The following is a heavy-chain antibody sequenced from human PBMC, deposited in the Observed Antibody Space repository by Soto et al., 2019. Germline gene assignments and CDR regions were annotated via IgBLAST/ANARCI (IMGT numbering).Heavy chain of an antibody. CDR2: IIPIFGTA. D-gene: IGHD3-3*01. Sequence: ASVKVSCKASGGTFSSYAISWVRQAPGQGLEWMGGIIPIFGTANYAQKFQGRVTITADESTSTAYMELSSLRSEDTAVYYCAREALRFLEWQPAYYYYGMDVWGQGTTVTVYS. J-gene: IGHJ6*02. V-gene: IGHV1-69*13. CDR1: GGTFSSYA. CDR3: AREALRFLEWQPAYYYYGMDV.